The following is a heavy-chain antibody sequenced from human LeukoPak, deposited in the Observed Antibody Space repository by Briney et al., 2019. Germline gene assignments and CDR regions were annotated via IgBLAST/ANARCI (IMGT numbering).Heavy chain of an antibody. D-gene: IGHD3-10*01. V-gene: IGHV1-18*04. CDR1: GYTFTSYG. Sequence: GASVKVSCKASGYTFTSYGISWVRQAPGQGLEWMGCISAYNGNTNYAQKLQGRVTMTTDTSTSTAYMELRSLRSDDTAVYYCARDTYYYGSGSYYRPPDYYGMDVWGKGTTVTVSS. CDR3: ARDTYYYGSGSYYRPPDYYGMDV. J-gene: IGHJ6*04. CDR2: ISAYNGNT.